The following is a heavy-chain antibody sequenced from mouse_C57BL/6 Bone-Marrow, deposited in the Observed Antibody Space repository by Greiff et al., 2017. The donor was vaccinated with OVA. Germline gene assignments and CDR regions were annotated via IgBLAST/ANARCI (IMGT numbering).Heavy chain of an antibody. V-gene: IGHV2-3*01. D-gene: IGHD1-1*02. CDR3: AKLGANRFAY. Sequence: VMLVESGPGLVAPSQSLSITCTVSGFSLTSYGVSWVRQPPGKGLEWLGVIWGDGSTNYHSALISRLSISKAKSKSQVFLLLISLQTDDTATDCCAKLGANRFAYWGQGTLVTVSA. CDR2: IWGDGST. CDR1: GFSLTSYG. J-gene: IGHJ3*01.